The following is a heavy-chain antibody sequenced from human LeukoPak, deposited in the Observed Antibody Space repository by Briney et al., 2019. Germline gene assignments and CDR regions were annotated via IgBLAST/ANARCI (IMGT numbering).Heavy chain of an antibody. D-gene: IGHD4-23*01. J-gene: IGHJ5*02. CDR3: ARDNSIHERGWWFDP. CDR2: INPRGTST. Sequence: GGSVKVSCKASGYSFTSHYMHWVRQAPGQGLEWMGLINPRGTSTIYAEKFQGRIIMTRDMSTTTDYMELSSLKSDDTAVYYCARDNSIHERGWWFDPWGQGTLVTVSS. V-gene: IGHV1-46*01. CDR1: GYSFTSHY.